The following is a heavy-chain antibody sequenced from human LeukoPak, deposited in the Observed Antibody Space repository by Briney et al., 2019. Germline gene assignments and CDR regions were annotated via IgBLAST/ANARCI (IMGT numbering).Heavy chain of an antibody. J-gene: IGHJ6*03. CDR2: INHSGST. V-gene: IGHV4-34*01. D-gene: IGHD6-19*01. CDR3: ARLSSGTTQTKDYYYYMDV. CDR1: GGSFSGYY. Sequence: PPETLSLTCAVYGGSFSGYYWSWIRQPPGKGLEWIGEINHSGSTNYNPSLKSRVTISVDTSKNQFSLKLSSVTAADTAVYYCARLSSGTTQTKDYYYYMDVWGKGTTVTISS.